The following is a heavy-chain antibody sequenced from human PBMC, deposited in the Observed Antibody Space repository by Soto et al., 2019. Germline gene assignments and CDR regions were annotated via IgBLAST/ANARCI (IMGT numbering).Heavy chain of an antibody. Sequence: SLKISCEGSGYSFTSYWIGWVRQMPGKGLEWMGIIYPGDSDTRYSPSFQGQVTISADKAISTAYLQWSSLKASDTAMYYCXXXXXSXGDSSVYLDXXXQGTLVTVSS. CDR3: XXXXXSXGDSSVYLDX. CDR1: GYSFTSYW. V-gene: IGHV5-51*01. J-gene: IGHJ4*02. CDR2: IYPGDSDT. D-gene: IGHD3-22*01.